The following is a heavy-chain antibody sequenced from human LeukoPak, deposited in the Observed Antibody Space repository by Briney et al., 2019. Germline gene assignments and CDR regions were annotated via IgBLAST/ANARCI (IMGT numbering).Heavy chain of an antibody. CDR3: ARGYSSSWFGNYFDY. J-gene: IGHJ4*02. Sequence: SETLSLTCTVSGGSIINYYWSWIRQPPGKGLEWIGNIYYSGSTNYNPSLKSRVTISVDKSKNQFSLKLSSVTAADTAVYYCARGYSSSWFGNYFDYWGQGTLVTVSS. D-gene: IGHD6-13*01. V-gene: IGHV4-59*12. CDR1: GGSIINYY. CDR2: IYYSGST.